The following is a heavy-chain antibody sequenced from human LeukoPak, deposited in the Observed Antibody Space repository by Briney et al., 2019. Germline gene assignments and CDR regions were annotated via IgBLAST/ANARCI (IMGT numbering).Heavy chain of an antibody. CDR2: IKTDGTTT. D-gene: IGHD3-16*02. CDR3: ARGASSGYRIDY. Sequence: GGSLRLSCAASGFIFSNYWMHWVRQVPGKGLVWASRIKTDGTTTNYADSVQGRFTISRDNAKNMLYLQMNSLRAEDTAVYYCARGASSGYRIDYWGQGTLVTVSS. CDR1: GFIFSNYW. J-gene: IGHJ4*02. V-gene: IGHV3-74*01.